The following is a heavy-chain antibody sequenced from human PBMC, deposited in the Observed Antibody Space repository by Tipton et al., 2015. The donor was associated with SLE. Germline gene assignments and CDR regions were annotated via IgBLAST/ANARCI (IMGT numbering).Heavy chain of an antibody. CDR1: GGSISSSNW. V-gene: IGHV4-4*01. D-gene: IGHD3-16*02. CDR2: IYHSGST. Sequence: TLSLTCNVFGGSISSSNWWSWVRQSPGKGLEGIAEIYHSGSTDYNPSLESRVTISLDTSKNKFSLSLSSVTAADTAVYFCARVGYDYSWGSYRYAPFDCWGQGILVTVSS. CDR3: ARVGYDYSWGSYRYAPFDC. J-gene: IGHJ4*02.